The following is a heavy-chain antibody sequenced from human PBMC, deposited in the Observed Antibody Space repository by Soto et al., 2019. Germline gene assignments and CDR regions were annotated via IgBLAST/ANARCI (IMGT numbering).Heavy chain of an antibody. Sequence: ASVKVSCKASGYTFTSYAMHWVRQAPGQRLEWMGWINAGNGNTKYSQKFQGRVTITRDTSASTAYMELSSLRSEDTAVYSCARDQNPGIAAAPDYWGQGTLVTVPS. CDR3: ARDQNPGIAAAPDY. J-gene: IGHJ4*02. CDR2: INAGNGNT. CDR1: GYTFTSYA. D-gene: IGHD6-13*01. V-gene: IGHV1-3*01.